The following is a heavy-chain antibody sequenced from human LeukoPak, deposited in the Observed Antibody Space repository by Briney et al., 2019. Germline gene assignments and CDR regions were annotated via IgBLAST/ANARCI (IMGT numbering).Heavy chain of an antibody. J-gene: IGHJ6*03. V-gene: IGHV3-7*01. D-gene: IGHD6-13*01. CDR1: GFTFNTYW. CDR3: ARDQRYSSRKKFYYYMDV. Sequence: PGGSLRLSCAASGFTFNTYWMSWVRQAPGKGPEWVANIKEDGSEINHVDSVKGRFTISRDNAKDSLYLQMNSLRAEDTAVYYCARDQRYSSRKKFYYYMDVWGKGTTVTVSS. CDR2: IKEDGSEI.